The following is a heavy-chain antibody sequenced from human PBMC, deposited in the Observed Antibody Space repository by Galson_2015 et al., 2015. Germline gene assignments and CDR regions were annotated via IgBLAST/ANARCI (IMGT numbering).Heavy chain of an antibody. V-gene: IGHV3-23*01. Sequence: RLSCAVSGFTFSSYAMGWVCQAPGTGLEGVSSIGDSGANTKYADSVKGRFTISRDNSKNTLYLQMNSLRGDDTAVYYCAKGGPYCSGGNCHGVFDSWGQGTLVTVSS. CDR1: GFTFSSYA. J-gene: IGHJ4*02. CDR3: AKGGPYCSGGNCHGVFDS. CDR2: IGDSGANT. D-gene: IGHD2-15*01.